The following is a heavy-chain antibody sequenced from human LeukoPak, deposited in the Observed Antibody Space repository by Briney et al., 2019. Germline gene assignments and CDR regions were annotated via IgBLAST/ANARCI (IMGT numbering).Heavy chain of an antibody. CDR2: ISGSGGST. V-gene: IGHV3-23*01. CDR3: AKDSVVVVAVTPDY. D-gene: IGHD2-15*01. Sequence: GGSLRLSCAASGFIFSSYGMSWVRQAPGKGLEWVSAISGSGGSTYYADSVKGRFTISRDNSKNTLYLQMNSLRAEDTAVYYCAKDSVVVVAVTPDYWGQGTLVTVSS. J-gene: IGHJ4*02. CDR1: GFIFSSYG.